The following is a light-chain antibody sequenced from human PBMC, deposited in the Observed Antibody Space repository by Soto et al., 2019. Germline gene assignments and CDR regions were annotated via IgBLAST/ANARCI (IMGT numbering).Light chain of an antibody. CDR3: QQSYSSPPT. J-gene: IGKJ1*01. CDR1: QSVTSSY. V-gene: IGKV3-20*01. CDR2: GAS. Sequence: EIVLTQSPGTLSLSPGERATLSFRASQSVTSSYLAWYQQKPGQAPRLLIFGASSRATGIPDRFSGSRSGPDFTLTISSLQPEDFATYYCQQSYSSPPTFGQGTKVDIK.